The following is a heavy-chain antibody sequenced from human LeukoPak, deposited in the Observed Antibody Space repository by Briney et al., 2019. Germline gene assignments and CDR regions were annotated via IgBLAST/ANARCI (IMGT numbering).Heavy chain of an antibody. J-gene: IGHJ4*02. CDR2: IYPGDSDT. V-gene: IGHV5-51*01. CDR1: GYSFTSYW. CDR3: ARHRESYYDSSGYPVLAYYFDY. D-gene: IGHD3-22*01. Sequence: GESLKISCKGSGYSFTSYWIGWVRQMPGKGLEWMGIIYPGDSDTRYSPSFQGQVTISVDKSISTAYLQWSSLKASDTAMYYCARHRESYYDSSGYPVLAYYFDYWGQGTLVTVSS.